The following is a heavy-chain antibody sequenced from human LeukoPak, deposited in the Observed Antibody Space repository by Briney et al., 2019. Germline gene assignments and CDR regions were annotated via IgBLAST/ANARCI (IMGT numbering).Heavy chain of an antibody. CDR1: GYTFTSYG. V-gene: IGHV1-18*01. Sequence: ASVKVSCKASGYTFTSYGISWVRQAPGQGLEWMGWISAYNGNTNYAQKLQGRVTMTTDTSTSTAYMELRSLRSDDTAVYYCARDPMVRGVVGVDYWGQGTVVTVSS. CDR2: ISAYNGNT. J-gene: IGHJ4*02. D-gene: IGHD3-10*01. CDR3: ARDPMVRGVVGVDY.